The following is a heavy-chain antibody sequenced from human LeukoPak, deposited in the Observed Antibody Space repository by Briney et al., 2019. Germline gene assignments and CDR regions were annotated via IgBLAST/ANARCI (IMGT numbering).Heavy chain of an antibody. CDR2: IKQDGSEK. CDR3: ARDLGETLFALEGHDY. CDR1: GFTFSSYW. J-gene: IGHJ4*02. Sequence: PGGSLRLSCAASGFTFSSYWMSWVRQAPGKGLEWVANIKQDGSEKYYVDSVKGRFTISRDNAKNSLYLQMNSLRAEDTAVYYCARDLGETLFALEGHDYWGQGTLVTVSS. V-gene: IGHV3-7*01. D-gene: IGHD3-16*01.